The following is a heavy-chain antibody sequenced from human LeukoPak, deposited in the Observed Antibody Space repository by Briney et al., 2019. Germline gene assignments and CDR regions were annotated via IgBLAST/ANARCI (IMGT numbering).Heavy chain of an antibody. CDR1: GYSLSDLS. CDR3: ATDRLEIYSLHI. CDR2: FEPEEGEHGET. Sequence: GASVKVSCRVSGYSLSDLSIHWVRHVRGKGLEWMGGFEPEEGEHGETIYAQTFEGRLTLTEDTDTDTAYMELLSLTSEDTAVYYCATDRLEIYSLHIWGQGTMVTASS. D-gene: IGHD1-1*01. V-gene: IGHV1-24*01. J-gene: IGHJ3*02.